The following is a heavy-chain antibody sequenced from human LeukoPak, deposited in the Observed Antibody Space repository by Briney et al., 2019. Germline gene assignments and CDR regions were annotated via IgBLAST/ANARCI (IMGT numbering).Heavy chain of an antibody. CDR2: INAGNGNT. CDR3: ARLKYCTNGVCYAGFDY. Sequence: GASVKVSCKASGHTFTSYAMHWVRQAPGQRLEWMGWINAGNGNTKYSQKFQGRVTITRDTSADTAYMELSSLRSEDTAVYYCARLKYCTNGVCYAGFDYWGQGTLVTVSS. V-gene: IGHV1-3*01. D-gene: IGHD2-8*01. CDR1: GHTFTSYA. J-gene: IGHJ4*02.